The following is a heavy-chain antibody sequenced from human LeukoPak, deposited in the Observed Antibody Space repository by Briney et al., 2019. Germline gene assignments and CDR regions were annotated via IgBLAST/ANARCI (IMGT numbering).Heavy chain of an antibody. CDR1: GFTFSSYW. V-gene: IGHV3-49*04. D-gene: IGHD2-2*01. J-gene: IGHJ4*02. CDR3: AKGGVYCSSVSCSVDY. CDR2: IRSKAYGGTT. Sequence: GGSLRLSCAASGFTFSSYWMSWVRQAPGKGQEWVGFIRSKAYGGTTENAASVKGRFTISRDDSKSIAYLQMNSLKTEDTAVYYCAKGGVYCSSVSCSVDYWGQGILVTVSS.